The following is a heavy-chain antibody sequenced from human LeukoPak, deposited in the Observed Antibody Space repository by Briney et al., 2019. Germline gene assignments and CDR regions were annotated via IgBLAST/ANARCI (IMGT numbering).Heavy chain of an antibody. V-gene: IGHV3-11*04. J-gene: IGHJ4*01. CDR3: AGIVGVRTVRYFDY. CDR2: ISSSGSTT. Sequence: GGSLRLSCAASGFTFSDYYMSWIRQAPGKGLKWVSYISSSGSTTYYADSVKGRFTISRDNAKNSLYLQMNSLRAEDTAVYYCAGIVGVRTVRYFDYWGQEPWSPSPQ. D-gene: IGHD1-26*01. CDR1: GFTFSDYY.